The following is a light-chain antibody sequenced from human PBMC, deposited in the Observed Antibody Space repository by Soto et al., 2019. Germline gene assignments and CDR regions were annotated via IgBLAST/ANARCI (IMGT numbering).Light chain of an antibody. V-gene: IGLV2-14*01. J-gene: IGLJ2*01. CDR3: RSYTSSSTLA. CDR1: SSDVGGYNY. CDR2: EVS. Sequence: QSALTQPASVSGSPGQSITISCTGTSSDVGGYNYVSWYQQHPGKAPKLMIYEVSNRPSGVSNRFSGSKSGNTASLTISGLQAEDEADYYCRSYTSSSTLAFGGGTKLTVL.